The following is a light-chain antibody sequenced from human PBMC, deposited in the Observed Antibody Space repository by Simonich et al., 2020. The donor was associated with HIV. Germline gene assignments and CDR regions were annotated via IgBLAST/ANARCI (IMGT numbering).Light chain of an antibody. CDR2: EGS. CDR3: CSYAGSSTVV. Sequence: QSALTKPDSVSGSPGQSITISCTGTSSDVGSYNLVTWYQQHPGKAPKLMIYEGSKRPSGVSNRFSGSKSGNTASLTISGLQAEDEADYYCCSYAGSSTVVFGGGTKLTVL. CDR1: SSDVGSYNL. J-gene: IGLJ2*01. V-gene: IGLV2-23*01.